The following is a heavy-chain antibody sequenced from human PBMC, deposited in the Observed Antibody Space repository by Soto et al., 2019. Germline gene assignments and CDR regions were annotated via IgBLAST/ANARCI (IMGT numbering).Heavy chain of an antibody. V-gene: IGHV1-69*06. D-gene: IGHD2-8*01. Sequence: ASVKASCKACGSTFSSYAISWVRQAPGQGLEWMGGIIPIFGTANYAQKFQGRVTITADKSTSTAYMELSSLRSEDTAVYYCARALPMGCTNGVCYFDPWGQGTLVT. CDR1: GSTFSSYA. CDR3: ARALPMGCTNGVCYFDP. CDR2: IIPIFGTA. J-gene: IGHJ5*02.